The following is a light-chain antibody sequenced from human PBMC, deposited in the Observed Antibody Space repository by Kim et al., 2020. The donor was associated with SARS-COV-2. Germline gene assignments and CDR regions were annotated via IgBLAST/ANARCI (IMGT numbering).Light chain of an antibody. V-gene: IGLV3-21*04. CDR3: QAWNGNSVV. CDR2: SDS. J-gene: IGLJ2*01. CDR1: IVGGNS. Sequence: GAPGETARITCGGNIVGGNSVHWYRQRPGQAPVVVMYSDSDRPSDIPERFSGSTSGNTATLTISSVEAGDEADYSCQAWNGNSVVFGGGTQLTVL.